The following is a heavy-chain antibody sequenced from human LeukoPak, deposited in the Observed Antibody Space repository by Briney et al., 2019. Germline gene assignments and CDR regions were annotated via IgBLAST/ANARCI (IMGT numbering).Heavy chain of an antibody. D-gene: IGHD2-15*01. V-gene: IGHV4-38-2*02. Sequence: SETLSLTCTVSGYSISSGYYWGWIRQPPGKGLEWIGSIYHSRSTYYNPSLKSRVTISVDTSKNQFSLKLSSVTAADTAVYYCARGLLDFYYYYYMDVWGKGTTVTVSS. CDR1: GYSISSGYY. J-gene: IGHJ6*03. CDR3: ARGLLDFYYYYYMDV. CDR2: IYHSRST.